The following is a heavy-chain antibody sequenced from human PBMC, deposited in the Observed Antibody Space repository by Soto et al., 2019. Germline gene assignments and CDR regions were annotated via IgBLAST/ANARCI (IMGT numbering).Heavy chain of an antibody. CDR2: IYHSGST. D-gene: IGHD3-9*01. J-gene: IGHJ3*02. CDR3: ARATGNYDILTGYYPQAFDI. Sequence: SETLSLTCAVSGGSISSSNWWSWVRQPPGKGLEWIGEIYHSGSTNYNPSLKSRVTISVDKSKNQFSLKLSSVTAADTAVYYCARATGNYDILTGYYPQAFDIWGQGTVVTVSS. CDR1: GGSISSSNW. V-gene: IGHV4-4*02.